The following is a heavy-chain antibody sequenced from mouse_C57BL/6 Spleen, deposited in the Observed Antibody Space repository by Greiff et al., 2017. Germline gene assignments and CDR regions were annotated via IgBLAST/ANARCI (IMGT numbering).Heavy chain of an antibody. D-gene: IGHD4-1*01. J-gene: IGHJ2*01. V-gene: IGHV1-55*01. CDR1: GYTFTSYW. CDR3: AREGTGTDYFDY. CDR2: IYPGSGST. Sequence: VQLQQSGAELVKPGASVKMSCKASGYTFTSYWITWVKQRPGQGLEWIGDIYPGSGSTNYNEKFKSKATLTGNTSSSTAYMQLSSLTAEDSAVYYCAREGTGTDYFDYWGQGTTLTVSS.